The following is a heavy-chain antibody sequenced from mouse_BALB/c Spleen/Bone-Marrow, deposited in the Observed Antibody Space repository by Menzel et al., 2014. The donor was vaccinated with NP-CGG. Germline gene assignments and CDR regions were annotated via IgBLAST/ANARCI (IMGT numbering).Heavy chain of an antibody. CDR1: GYTFSSYW. Sequence: QVHVKQSGAELVKPGATVKISCKATGYTFSSYWIEWVKQRPGHGLEWIGEILPGSGSTNYNEKFKGKATFTADTSSNTAYMQLSSLTSEDSAVYYCARELGDYWGQGTLVTVSA. CDR2: ILPGSGST. CDR3: ARELGDY. D-gene: IGHD4-1*01. V-gene: IGHV1-9*01. J-gene: IGHJ3*01.